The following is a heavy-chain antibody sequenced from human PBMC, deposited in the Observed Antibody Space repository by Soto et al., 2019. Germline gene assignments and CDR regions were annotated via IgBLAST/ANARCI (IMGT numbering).Heavy chain of an antibody. CDR2: LDPAVGER. V-gene: IGHV1-24*01. D-gene: IGHD3-10*01. Sequence: QVQLTQSGAEVKKPEASVKVSCKLSGYSLSDFSMHWVRQGPGKGLEWMGGLDPAVGERRSAEKFQGRCTMTEDTSTATAYMELSSLTSEDTAIYYCAGPLERRAYGPDAFAFWGQGTLVTVSS. CDR3: AGPLERRAYGPDAFAF. J-gene: IGHJ3*01. CDR1: GYSLSDFS.